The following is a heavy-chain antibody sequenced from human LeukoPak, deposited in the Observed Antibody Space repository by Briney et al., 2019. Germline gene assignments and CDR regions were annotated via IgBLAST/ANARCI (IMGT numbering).Heavy chain of an antibody. V-gene: IGHV4-39*07. J-gene: IGHJ4*02. Sequence: SETLSLTCTVSGGSISSSNYYWGWIRQPPGKGLEWIGSTYYSGSTYYNPSLKSRVTISVDTSKNQFSLKLSSVTAADTAVYYCASSGWYQVVVYWGQGTLVTVSS. CDR3: ASSGWYQVVVY. CDR2: TYYSGST. CDR1: GGSISSSNYY. D-gene: IGHD6-19*01.